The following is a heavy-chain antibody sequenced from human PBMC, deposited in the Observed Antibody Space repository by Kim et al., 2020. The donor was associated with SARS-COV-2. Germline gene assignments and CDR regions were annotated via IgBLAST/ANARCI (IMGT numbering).Heavy chain of an antibody. CDR3: ARSPRGFYGSGSGFDY. Sequence: ASVKVSCKASGYTFTSYGISWVRQAPGQGLEWMGWISAYNGNTNYAQKLQGRVTMTTDTSTSTAYMELRSLRSDDTAVYYCARSPRGFYGSGSGFDYWGQGTLVTVSS. J-gene: IGHJ4*02. CDR1: GYTFTSYG. CDR2: ISAYNGNT. D-gene: IGHD3-10*01. V-gene: IGHV1-18*04.